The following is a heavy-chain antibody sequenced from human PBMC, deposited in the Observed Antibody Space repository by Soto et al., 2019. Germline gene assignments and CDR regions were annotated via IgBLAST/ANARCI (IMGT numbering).Heavy chain of an antibody. V-gene: IGHV3-21*01. CDR2: ISSSSSYI. J-gene: IGHJ6*02. D-gene: IGHD6-6*01. CDR1: GFTFSSYS. Sequence: GGSLRLSFAASGFTFSSYSMNWVRQAPGKGLEWVSSISSSSSYIYYADSVKGRFTISRDNAKNSLYLQMNSLRAEDTAVYYCARDYSSSGGMDVWGQGTTVTVSS. CDR3: ARDYSSSGGMDV.